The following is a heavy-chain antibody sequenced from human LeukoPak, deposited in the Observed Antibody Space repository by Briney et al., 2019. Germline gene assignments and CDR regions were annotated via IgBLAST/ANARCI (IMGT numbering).Heavy chain of an antibody. D-gene: IGHD4/OR15-4a*01. Sequence: GGSLRLSCAVSGVTFSSYDFHWVRQTPGKGLEWVAMISYAGNDKYFADSVKGRFTISRDNSKNTLYLQMNSLRAEDTAVYYCARRAGAYSHPYDYWGQGTLVTVSS. CDR3: ARRAGAYSHPYDY. CDR2: ISYAGNDK. CDR1: GVTFSSYD. J-gene: IGHJ4*02. V-gene: IGHV3-30*14.